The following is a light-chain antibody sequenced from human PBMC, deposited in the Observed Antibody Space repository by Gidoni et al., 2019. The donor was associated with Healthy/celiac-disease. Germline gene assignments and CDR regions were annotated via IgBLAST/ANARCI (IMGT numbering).Light chain of an antibody. CDR1: KLGDKY. CDR2: QDS. CDR3: QAWDSSVV. Sequence: SYELTPPPSLSVSPGQTASITCSGDKLGDKYACWYQQKPGQSPVLVIYQDSKRPSGIPERFSGSNSGNTATLTISGTQAMDEADYYCQAWDSSVVFGGGTKLTVL. J-gene: IGLJ2*01. V-gene: IGLV3-1*01.